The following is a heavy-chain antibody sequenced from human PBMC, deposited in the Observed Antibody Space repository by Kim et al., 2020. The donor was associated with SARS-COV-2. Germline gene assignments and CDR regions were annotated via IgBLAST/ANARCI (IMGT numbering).Heavy chain of an antibody. Sequence: ASVKVSCKASGYTFTSYYMHWVRQAPGQGLEWMGIINPSGGSTSYAQKFQGRVTMTRDTSTSTVYMELSSLRSEDTAVYYCASDCSDIVVVPAAKGYYYGMDVWGQGTTVTVSS. CDR1: GYTFTSYY. CDR3: ASDCSDIVVVPAAKGYYYGMDV. J-gene: IGHJ6*02. D-gene: IGHD2-2*01. V-gene: IGHV1-46*01. CDR2: INPSGGST.